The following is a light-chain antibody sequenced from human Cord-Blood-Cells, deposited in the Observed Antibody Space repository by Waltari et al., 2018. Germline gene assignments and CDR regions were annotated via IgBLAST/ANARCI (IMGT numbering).Light chain of an antibody. V-gene: IGLV3-16*01. J-gene: IGLJ3*02. CDR3: LSADSSGTWV. Sequence: SYELTQPPSVSVSLGQMARITCSGEALPKKYAYWYQQKPGQFPVLVIYKDSERPSGIPGRFSGSSSGTMVTLTISGVQAEDEADYCCLSADSSGTWVFGGGTKLTVL. CDR2: KDS. CDR1: ALPKKY.